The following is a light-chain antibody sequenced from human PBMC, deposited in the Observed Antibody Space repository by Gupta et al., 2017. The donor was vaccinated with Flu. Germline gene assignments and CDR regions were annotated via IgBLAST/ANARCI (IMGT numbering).Light chain of an antibody. CDR2: KAS. Sequence: DIQMTQSPSTLSASIGDRVAITCRSSHNINNWLAWYQQKPGEAPQLLIYKASTLEIGVPSRFSGSGSGTDFTLTINRLQPEDKATYFCQQYNNPSYAFGQGTKLDIK. CDR3: QQYNNPSYA. J-gene: IGKJ2*01. V-gene: IGKV1-5*03. CDR1: HNINNW.